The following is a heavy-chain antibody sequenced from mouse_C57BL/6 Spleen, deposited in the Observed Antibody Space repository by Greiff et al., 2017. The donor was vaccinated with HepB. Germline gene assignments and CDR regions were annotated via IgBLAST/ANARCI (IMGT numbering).Heavy chain of an antibody. J-gene: IGHJ2*01. V-gene: IGHV1-63*01. CDR1: GYTFTNYW. CDR2: IYPGGGYT. Sequence: VQLQQSGAELVRPGTSVKMSCKASGYTFTNYWIGWAKQRPGHGLEWIGDIYPGGGYTNYNEKFKGKATLTADKSSSTAYMQFSSLTSEDSAIYYCARGGLYYDYDGYFDYWGQGTTLTVSS. CDR3: ARGGLYYDYDGYFDY. D-gene: IGHD2-4*01.